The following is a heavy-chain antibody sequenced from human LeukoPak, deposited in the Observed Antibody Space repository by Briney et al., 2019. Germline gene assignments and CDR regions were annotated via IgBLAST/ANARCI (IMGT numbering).Heavy chain of an antibody. Sequence: SETLSLTCTVSGGSISSSSYYWGWIRQPPGKGLEWIGSIYYSGSTYYNPSLKSRVTISVDTSKNQFSLKLSSVTAADTAVYYCARHQIRDGYNYFGYWGQGTLVTVSS. D-gene: IGHD5-24*01. V-gene: IGHV4-39*01. CDR1: GGSISSSSYY. CDR3: ARHQIRDGYNYFGY. CDR2: IYYSGST. J-gene: IGHJ4*02.